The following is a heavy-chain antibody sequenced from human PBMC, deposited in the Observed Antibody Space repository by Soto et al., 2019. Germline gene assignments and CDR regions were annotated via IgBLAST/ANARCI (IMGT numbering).Heavy chain of an antibody. CDR1: GGSFGKSA. CDR2: FIPVYRTL. V-gene: IGHV1-69*13. CDR3: ATGVIWIGYFTVDS. Sequence: SVKVSCKASGGSFGKSAINWVRQTPGQGLEWLGGFIPVYRTLNYAQKFQGRVTITADESTGTAYMTLSSLASDDTAVYYCATGVIWIGYFTVDSWGQGTRVTVSS. J-gene: IGHJ4*02. D-gene: IGHD3-3*01.